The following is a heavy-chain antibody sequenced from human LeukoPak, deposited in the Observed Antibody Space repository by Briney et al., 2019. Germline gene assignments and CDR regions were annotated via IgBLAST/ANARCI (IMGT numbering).Heavy chain of an antibody. J-gene: IGHJ6*03. CDR3: ARSPEMYSSSSRLGYYYYYMDV. V-gene: IGHV7-4-1*02. Sequence: ASVKVSCKASGYTFTSYAMNWVRQAPGQGLEWMGWINTNTGNPTYAQGFTGRFVFSLDTSVSTAYLQISSLKAEDTAVYYCARSPEMYSSSSRLGYYYYYMDVWGKGTTVTVSS. CDR2: INTNTGNP. CDR1: GYTFTSYA. D-gene: IGHD6-6*01.